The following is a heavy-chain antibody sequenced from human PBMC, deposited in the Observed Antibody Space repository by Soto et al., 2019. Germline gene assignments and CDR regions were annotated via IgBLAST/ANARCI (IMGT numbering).Heavy chain of an antibody. CDR3: ARSRIAVAGTDYYYGMDV. V-gene: IGHV4-34*01. D-gene: IGHD6-19*01. Sequence: LSLTCAVYGGSFSGYYWSWIRQPPGKGLEWIGEINHSGSTNYNPSLKSRVTISVDTSKNQFSLKLSSVTAADTAVYYCARSRIAVAGTDYYYGMDVWGQGTTVTVSS. CDR2: INHSGST. J-gene: IGHJ6*02. CDR1: GGSFSGYY.